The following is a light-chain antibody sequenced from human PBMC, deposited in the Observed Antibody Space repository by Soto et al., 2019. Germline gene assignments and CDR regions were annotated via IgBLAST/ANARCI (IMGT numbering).Light chain of an antibody. J-gene: IGKJ5*01. CDR1: QSIRSW. V-gene: IGKV1-5*03. CDR2: KAS. CDR3: QQYNSYPIT. Sequence: DIQLTQSPIALSASVGDRVTITCRASQSIRSWLAWYQQKPGKAPNLLIYKASTLQSGVPSRFSGSGSGTEFTLTISSLQPDDFATYYCQQYNSYPITSGQGTRLAI.